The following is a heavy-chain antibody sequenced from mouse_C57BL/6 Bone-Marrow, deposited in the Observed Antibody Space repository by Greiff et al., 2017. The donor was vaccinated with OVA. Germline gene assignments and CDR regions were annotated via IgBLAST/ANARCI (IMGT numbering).Heavy chain of an antibody. J-gene: IGHJ2*01. Sequence: EVQLQQSGPELVKPGASVKIPCKASGYTFTDYNMDWVKQSHGKSLEWIGDINPNNGGTIYNQKFKGKATLTVDKSSSTAYMELRSLTSEDTAVYYCARRGYGRVDYWGQGTTLTVSS. CDR2: INPNNGGT. V-gene: IGHV1-18*01. CDR1: GYTFTDYN. D-gene: IGHD2-10*02. CDR3: ARRGYGRVDY.